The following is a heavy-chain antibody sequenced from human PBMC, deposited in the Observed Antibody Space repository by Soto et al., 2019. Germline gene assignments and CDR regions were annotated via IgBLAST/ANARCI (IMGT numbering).Heavy chain of an antibody. CDR3: ARRARGANFDF. V-gene: IGHV4-39*01. CDR1: GAFITSNSYY. J-gene: IGHJ4*02. D-gene: IGHD3-16*01. Sequence: SETLSLTCTVSGAFITSNSYYWGWIRQSPGKGLEWIGNIYFSGTTYYNPSLESRVTISVDTSKRQFSLRLSSVTAADTAVYYCARRARGANFDFWGQGTLVTFSS. CDR2: IYFSGTT.